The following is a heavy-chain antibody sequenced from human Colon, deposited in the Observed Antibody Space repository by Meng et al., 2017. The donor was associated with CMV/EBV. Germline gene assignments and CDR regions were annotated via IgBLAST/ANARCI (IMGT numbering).Heavy chain of an antibody. V-gene: IGHV1-18*01. Sequence: ASVKVSCKASGYTFSNYGVSWVRQAPGQGPEWMGWISAYNGNTNYAQKFQGRVTMTTDTSTTTAYMDLRSLRSDDTAVYYCARFTVFGVVPKFYFDYWGQGTLVPSPQ. CDR2: ISAYNGNT. CDR3: ARFTVFGVVPKFYFDY. D-gene: IGHD3-3*01. J-gene: IGHJ4*02. CDR1: GYTFSNYG.